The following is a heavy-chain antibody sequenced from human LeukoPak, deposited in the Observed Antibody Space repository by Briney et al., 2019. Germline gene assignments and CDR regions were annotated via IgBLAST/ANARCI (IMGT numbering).Heavy chain of an antibody. CDR2: ISMSSTYI. CDR1: GFTFSSYS. CDR3: TRAPYSSGWYTVDF. V-gene: IGHV3-21*01. D-gene: IGHD6-19*01. Sequence: GGSLRLSCAVSGFTFSSYSMNWVRQAPGKGLEWVSSISMSSTYIYYADSVKGRFTISRDNAKNSLYLQMDSLRDEDTAVYYCTRAPYSSGWYTVDFWGQGTLVTVSS. J-gene: IGHJ4*02.